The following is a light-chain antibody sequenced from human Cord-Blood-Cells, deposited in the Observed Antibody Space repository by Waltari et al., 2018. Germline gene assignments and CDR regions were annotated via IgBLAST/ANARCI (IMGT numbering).Light chain of an antibody. CDR2: EGS. Sequence: QSALTQPASVSGSPGQSYTISCTGTRSDVGGYNLVSWYQQHPGKAPKLMIYEGSKRPSGVSNRFSGSKSGNTASLTISGLQAEDEADYYCCSYAGSSTYVVFGGGTKLTVL. V-gene: IGLV2-23*01. CDR1: RSDVGGYNL. CDR3: CSYAGSSTYVV. J-gene: IGLJ2*01.